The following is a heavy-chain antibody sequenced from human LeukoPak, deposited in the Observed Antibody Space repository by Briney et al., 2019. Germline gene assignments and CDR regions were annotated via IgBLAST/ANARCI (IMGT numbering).Heavy chain of an antibody. J-gene: IGHJ4*02. V-gene: IGHV1-46*01. Sequence: GASVKVSCKASGYTFTSYYMHWVRQAPGQGLEWMEIINPSGGSTSYAQKFQGRVTMTRDTSTSTVYMELSSLRSEDTAVYYCARGMTTVTTGAALIFGYWGQGTLVTVSS. CDR2: INPSGGST. CDR3: ARGMTTVTTGAALIFGY. D-gene: IGHD4-17*01. CDR1: GYTFTSYY.